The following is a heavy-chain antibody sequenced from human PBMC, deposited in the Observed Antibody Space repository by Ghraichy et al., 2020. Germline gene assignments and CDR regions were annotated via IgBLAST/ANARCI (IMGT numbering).Heavy chain of an antibody. Sequence: ASVKVSCKASGYTFTGYYMHWVRQAPGQGLEWMGWINPNSGGTNYAQKFQGRVTMTTDTSTSTAYMELRSLRSDDTAVYYCARGTDSSVDFDYWGQGTLVTVSS. V-gene: IGHV1-2*02. CDR1: GYTFTGYY. D-gene: IGHD6-25*01. CDR2: INPNSGGT. J-gene: IGHJ4*02. CDR3: ARGTDSSVDFDY.